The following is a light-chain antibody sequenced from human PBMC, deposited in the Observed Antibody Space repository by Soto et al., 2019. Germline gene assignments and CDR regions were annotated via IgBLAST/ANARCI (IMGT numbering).Light chain of an antibody. V-gene: IGLV2-14*01. Sequence: QSLLTQPASVSGSPGQSITISCTGTSIDVGGSNYVSWSQQLPGKAPKLMIYDVSDRPSGVSNRFSGSKSGNTASRTSSGLQAEDEADYYGFSYAGDSVYVFGAGTKVTVL. J-gene: IGLJ1*01. CDR2: DVS. CDR3: FSYAGDSVYV. CDR1: SIDVGGSNY.